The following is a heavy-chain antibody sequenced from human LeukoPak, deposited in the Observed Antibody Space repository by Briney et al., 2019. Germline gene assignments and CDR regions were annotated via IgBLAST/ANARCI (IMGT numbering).Heavy chain of an antibody. V-gene: IGHV3-30*18. CDR3: AKEYDRVHDAFDI. D-gene: IGHD3-9*01. J-gene: IGHJ3*02. CDR1: GFTFSSN. CDR2: ISYDGSKK. Sequence: PGRSLRLSCVVSGFTFSSNHWVRQAPGSGLGWVAVISYDGSKKYYADSVKGRFTISRDSSKNTLSLQMNSLRAEDTAVYYCAKEYDRVHDAFDIWGQGTMVTVSS.